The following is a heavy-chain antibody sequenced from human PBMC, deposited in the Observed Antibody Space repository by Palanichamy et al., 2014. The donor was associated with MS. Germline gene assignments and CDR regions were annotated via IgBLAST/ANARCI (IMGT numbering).Heavy chain of an antibody. D-gene: IGHD3-10*01. V-gene: IGHV1-2*02. CDR2: INPNGGDT. CDR1: GYMFVAYS. CDR3: ARVGAGNFRLRNHYIEF. Sequence: QVRLVQPGTEVKKPGASVRVSCETSGYMFVAYSIHWVRQAPGQGLEWMGWINPNGGDTSYARKFRGRVTVTQDSSDNTVYLEMNRLTPDDTAIYYCARVGAGNFRLRNHYIEFWGQGTLLTVSS. J-gene: IGHJ4*02.